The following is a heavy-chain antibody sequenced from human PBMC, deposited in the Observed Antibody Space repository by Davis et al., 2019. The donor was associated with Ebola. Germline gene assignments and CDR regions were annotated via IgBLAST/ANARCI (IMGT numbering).Heavy chain of an antibody. D-gene: IGHD2-2*01. Sequence: PGGSLRLSCAALGFTSSSYWMHWVRQAPGKGLVWISRINPDGSFTDYADSVKGRFSISRDSTSNTLYLQMNGLRAEDTAVYYCARSSYQPDYWGQGTLVTVSS. CDR2: INPDGSFT. J-gene: IGHJ4*02. V-gene: IGHV3-74*01. CDR3: ARSSYQPDY. CDR1: GFTSSSYW.